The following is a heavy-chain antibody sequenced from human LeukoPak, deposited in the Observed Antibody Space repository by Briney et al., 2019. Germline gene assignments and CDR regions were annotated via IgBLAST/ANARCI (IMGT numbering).Heavy chain of an antibody. CDR3: ARASLAYCGGDCYSSEYFQH. CDR1: GGSISGGGYS. Sequence: SETLSLTCAVSGGSISGGGYSWSWIRQPPGKGLEWIGYIYHSGSTYYNPSLKSRVTISVDRSKNQFSLKLSSVTAADTAVYYCARASLAYCGGDCYSSEYFQHWGQGTLVTVSS. D-gene: IGHD2-21*02. J-gene: IGHJ1*01. CDR2: IYHSGST. V-gene: IGHV4-30-2*01.